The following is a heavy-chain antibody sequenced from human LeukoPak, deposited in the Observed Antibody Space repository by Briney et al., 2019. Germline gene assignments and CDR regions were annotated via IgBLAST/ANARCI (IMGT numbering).Heavy chain of an antibody. CDR1: GGSISSYY. J-gene: IGHJ4*02. D-gene: IGHD3-10*01. Sequence: SETLSLTCTVSGGSISSYYWSWIRQPPGKGLEWIGYIYYSGSTNYNPSLKIRVTISVDTSKNQFSLKLSSVTAADTAVYYCARGGYYYGSGSAIDYWGQGTLVTVSS. CDR3: ARGGYYYGSGSAIDY. CDR2: IYYSGST. V-gene: IGHV4-59*01.